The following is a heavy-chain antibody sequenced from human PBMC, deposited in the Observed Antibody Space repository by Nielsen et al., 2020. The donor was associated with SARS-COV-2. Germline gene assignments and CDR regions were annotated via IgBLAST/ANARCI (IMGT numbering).Heavy chain of an antibody. J-gene: IGHJ4*02. CDR3: ARDLWVVRLLAPLFDY. D-gene: IGHD3-22*01. Sequence: GESLKISCAASGFTFSSYSMNWVRQAPGKGLEWVSSISSSSSYIYYADSVKGRFTISRDNAKNSLYLQMNSLRAEDTAVYYCARDLWVVRLLAPLFDYWGQGTLVTVSS. V-gene: IGHV3-21*01. CDR1: GFTFSSYS. CDR2: ISSSSSYI.